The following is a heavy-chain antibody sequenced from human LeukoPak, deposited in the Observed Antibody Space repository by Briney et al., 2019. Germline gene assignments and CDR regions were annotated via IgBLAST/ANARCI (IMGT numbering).Heavy chain of an antibody. D-gene: IGHD3-10*01. CDR3: ARDWVRGHRGYYMDV. V-gene: IGHV4-4*07. CDR2: IYTSGST. CDR1: GGSISSYY. J-gene: IGHJ6*03. Sequence: PSETLPLTCTVSGGSISSYYWSWIRQPAGKGLEWIGRIYTSGSTNYNPSLKSRVTMSVETSKNQFSLKLSSVTAADTAVYYCARDWVRGHRGYYMDVWGKGTTVTISS.